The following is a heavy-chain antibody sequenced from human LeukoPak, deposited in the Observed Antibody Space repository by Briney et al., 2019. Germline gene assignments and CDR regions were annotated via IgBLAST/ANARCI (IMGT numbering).Heavy chain of an antibody. V-gene: IGHV3-33*01. CDR2: ISYDGKNI. Sequence: GGSLRLSCAASGFSFSSYGLHWVRQAPGKGLEWVSAISYDGKNIHYADSVEGRFTISRDNSRNTVYLQMNSLRVEDTAVYYCARTYSRESGYDFVFHYWGQGTRVTVSS. CDR1: GFSFSSYG. D-gene: IGHD5-12*01. J-gene: IGHJ4*02. CDR3: ARTYSRESGYDFVFHY.